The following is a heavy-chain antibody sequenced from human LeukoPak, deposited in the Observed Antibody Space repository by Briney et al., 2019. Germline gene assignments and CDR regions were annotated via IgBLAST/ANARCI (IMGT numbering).Heavy chain of an antibody. CDR1: GGSISSGGYS. J-gene: IGHJ6*02. Sequence: PSQTLSLTCAVSGGSISSGGYSWSWIRQPPGKDMEWIGYIYHSGSTYYNPSLKSRVTISVDTSKNQFSLKLSSVTAADTAVYYCARTPPGPYYDFWSGYYKDYYYGMDVWGQGTTVTVSS. CDR3: ARTPPGPYYDFWSGYYKDYYYGMDV. D-gene: IGHD3-3*01. CDR2: IYHSGST. V-gene: IGHV4-30-2*05.